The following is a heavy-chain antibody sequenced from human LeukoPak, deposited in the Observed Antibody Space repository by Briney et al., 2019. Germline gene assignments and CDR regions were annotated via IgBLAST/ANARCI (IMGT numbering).Heavy chain of an antibody. CDR3: ARVIEENWNERYFDY. J-gene: IGHJ4*02. V-gene: IGHV3-48*01. Sequence: GGSLRLSCAASGFTFSSYSMNWVRQAPGKGLEWVSYISSSSSSTIYYADSVKGRFTISRDNAKNSLYLQMNSLRAEDTAVYYCARVIEENWNERYFDYWGQGTLVTVSS. D-gene: IGHD1-1*01. CDR1: GFTFSSYS. CDR2: ISSSSSSTI.